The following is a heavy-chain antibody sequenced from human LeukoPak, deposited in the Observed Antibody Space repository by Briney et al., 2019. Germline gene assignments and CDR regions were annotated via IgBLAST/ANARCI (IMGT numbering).Heavy chain of an antibody. CDR3: AREAGRNYCGGDCYPDY. CDR1: GYTFTSYY. Sequence: ASVKVSCKASGYTFTSYYMHWVRQAPGQGLEWMGIINPSGGSTSYAQKFQGRVTMTRDTSTSTVYMELSSLRSEDTAVYYCAREAGRNYCGGDCYPDYWGQGTLVTVFS. CDR2: INPSGGST. D-gene: IGHD2-21*02. J-gene: IGHJ4*02. V-gene: IGHV1-46*01.